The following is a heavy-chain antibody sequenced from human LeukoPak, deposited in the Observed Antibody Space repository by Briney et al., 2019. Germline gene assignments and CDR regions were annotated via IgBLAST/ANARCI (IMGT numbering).Heavy chain of an antibody. J-gene: IGHJ4*02. D-gene: IGHD1-26*01. V-gene: IGHV1-2*02. CDR1: GYTFTGYY. CDR3: ARDGGGSYSDFDY. CDR2: INPNSGGT. Sequence: ASVKVSCKASGYTFTGYYMHWVRQAPGQGLAWMGWINPNSGGTNYAQKFQGRVTMTRDTSISTAYMELSRLRSDDTAVYYCARDGGGSYSDFDYWGQGTLVTVSS.